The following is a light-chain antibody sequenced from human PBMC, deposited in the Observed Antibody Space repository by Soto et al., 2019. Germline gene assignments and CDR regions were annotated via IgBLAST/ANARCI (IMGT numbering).Light chain of an antibody. V-gene: IGKV3-20*01. CDR3: LRYGDSPPAYT. J-gene: IGKJ2*01. CDR1: QSVSSRN. Sequence: EIVLTQSPGTVSLSPGERATLSCRASQSVSSRNLAWYRQKPGQAPSLLIFGASYSATGIPDRFSGSGSGTDFTLTISRLEPEDCAVYYCLRYGDSPPAYTFGQGTKVEIK. CDR2: GAS.